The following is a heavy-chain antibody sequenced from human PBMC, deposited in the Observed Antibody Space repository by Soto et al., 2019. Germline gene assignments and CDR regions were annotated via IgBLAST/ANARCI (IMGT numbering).Heavy chain of an antibody. D-gene: IGHD4-17*01. CDR1: VGTFSSYT. CDR2: IIPILGIA. CDR3: ARSNDYGGSSSPFGY. V-gene: IGHV1-69*02. J-gene: IGHJ4*02. Sequence: QVQLVQSGAEVKKPGSSVKVSCKASVGTFSSYTISWVRQAPGQGLEWMGRIIPILGIANYAQKFQGRVTITTEKSTSTAYMELSSLRSEDTAVYYCARSNDYGGSSSPFGYWGQGTLVTVSS.